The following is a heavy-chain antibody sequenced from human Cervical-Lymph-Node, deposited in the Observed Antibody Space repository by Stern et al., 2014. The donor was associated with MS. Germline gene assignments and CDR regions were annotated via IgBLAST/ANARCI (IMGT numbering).Heavy chain of an antibody. J-gene: IGHJ3*02. V-gene: IGHV1-18*01. CDR1: GYTFTSYG. Sequence: QVQLVQSGAEVKKPGASVKVSCEASGYTFTSYGIHWVRQAPGQGLEWMGWIRAYNGNTNYAQKLQGSVTMTTDTSTRTACRELRSLRSDDTAVYYCARGLLGSENAFDIWGQGTMVTVSS. D-gene: IGHD2-15*01. CDR2: IRAYNGNT. CDR3: ARGLLGSENAFDI.